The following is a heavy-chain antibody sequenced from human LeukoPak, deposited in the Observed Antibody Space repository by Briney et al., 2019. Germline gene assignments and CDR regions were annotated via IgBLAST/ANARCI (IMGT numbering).Heavy chain of an antibody. V-gene: IGHV4-30-4*01. Sequence: PSETLSLTCTVSGGSISSGDYYWSWIRQPPGKGLEWIGYIYYSGSTYYNPSLKSRVTISVDTSKNQFSLKLSSVTAADTAVYYCARGVSRWPYYFDYWGQGTLVTVSS. CDR2: IYYSGST. D-gene: IGHD4-23*01. J-gene: IGHJ4*02. CDR3: ARGVSRWPYYFDY. CDR1: GGSISSGDYY.